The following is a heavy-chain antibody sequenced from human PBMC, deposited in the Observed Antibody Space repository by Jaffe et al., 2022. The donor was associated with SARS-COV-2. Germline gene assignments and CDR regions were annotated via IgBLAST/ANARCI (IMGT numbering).Heavy chain of an antibody. CDR2: ISHDGSNK. Sequence: QVQLVESGGGVVQPGRSLRLSCVASGFSFSTYTMHWVRQAPGKGLEWVAVISHDGSNKADADSVKGRFITSRDNSKNTLYLQMNSLRDEDTALYYCARDLIGVTGAPHWGQGTLVTVSS. D-gene: IGHD5-12*01. CDR3: ARDLIGVTGAPH. CDR1: GFSFSTYT. J-gene: IGHJ4*02. V-gene: IGHV3-30*04.